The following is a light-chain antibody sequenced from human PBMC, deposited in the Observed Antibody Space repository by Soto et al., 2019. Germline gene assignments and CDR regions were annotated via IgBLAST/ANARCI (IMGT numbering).Light chain of an antibody. V-gene: IGKV3-20*01. J-gene: IGKJ5*01. CDR3: QQYGSSPRT. CDR2: GAS. Sequence: EIVFTQSPATLSLSPGERATLSCRASQSVSSSYLAWYQQKVGQAPRLLIYGASSRATGIPDRFSGSGSGTDFTLTISRLETEEFAVYYCQQYGSSPRTVGQGTRLEIK. CDR1: QSVSSSY.